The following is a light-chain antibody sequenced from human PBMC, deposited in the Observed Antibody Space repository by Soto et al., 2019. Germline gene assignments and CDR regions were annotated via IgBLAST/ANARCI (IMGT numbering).Light chain of an antibody. CDR1: SSDVGGYNY. CDR3: SSYAGSNHWGYV. CDR2: EVS. J-gene: IGLJ1*01. V-gene: IGLV2-8*01. Sequence: QSALTQPPSASGSPGQSVTISCTGTSSDVGGYNYVSWYQQHPGKAPKLMIYEVSKRPSGVPDRFSGSKSGNTASLTVSGLQAEDEADYYCSSYAGSNHWGYVFGTGTKLTVL.